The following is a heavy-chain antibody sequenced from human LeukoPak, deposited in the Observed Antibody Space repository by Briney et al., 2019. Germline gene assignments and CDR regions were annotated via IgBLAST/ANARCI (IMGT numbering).Heavy chain of an antibody. CDR1: GGTFSSYA. J-gene: IGHJ4*02. CDR3: ARSSGPRPPHYYVENYFDY. V-gene: IGHV1-69*05. CDR2: IIPIFGTA. D-gene: IGHD3-10*02. Sequence: GASVKVSCKASGGTFSSYAISWVRQAPGQGLEWMGGIIPIFGTANYAQKFQGRVTITTDESTGTAYMELSSLRSEDTAVYYCARSSGPRPPHYYVENYFDYWGQGTLVTVSS.